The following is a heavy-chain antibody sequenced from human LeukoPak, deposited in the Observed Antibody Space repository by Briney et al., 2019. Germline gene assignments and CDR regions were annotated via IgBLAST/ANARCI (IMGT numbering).Heavy chain of an antibody. CDR2: IYHSGST. Sequence: SETLSLTCTVSGYSISSGYYWGWIRQPPGKGLEWIGSIYHSGSTYYNPSLTRRFTISVDTSKNQFSLKLSSVTAADTAVYYCASGYGYYDFWSGYYTGKDWFDPWGQGTLVTVSS. V-gene: IGHV4-38-2*02. J-gene: IGHJ5*02. CDR1: GYSISSGYY. CDR3: ASGYGYYDFWSGYYTGKDWFDP. D-gene: IGHD3-3*01.